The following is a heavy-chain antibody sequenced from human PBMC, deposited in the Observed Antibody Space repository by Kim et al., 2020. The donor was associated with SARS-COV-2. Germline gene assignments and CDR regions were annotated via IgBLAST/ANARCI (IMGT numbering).Heavy chain of an antibody. V-gene: IGHV3-48*03. CDR3: ARDRIATSGKDAFDI. J-gene: IGHJ3*02. Sequence: DSVKGRFTISRDNAKNSLFLQMNSLRAEDTAVYYCARDRIATSGKDAFDIWGQGTMVTVSS. D-gene: IGHD6-13*01.